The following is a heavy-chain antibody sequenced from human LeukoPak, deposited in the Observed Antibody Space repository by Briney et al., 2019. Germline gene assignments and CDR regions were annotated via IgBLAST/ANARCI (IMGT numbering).Heavy chain of an antibody. CDR3: AKSSYYDFWSAPQFDP. V-gene: IGHV3-30*18. CDR2: ISYDGSNK. D-gene: IGHD3-3*01. J-gene: IGHJ5*02. Sequence: GGSLRLSCAASGFTFSSYAMYWVRQAPGKGLEWVAVISYDGSNKYYADSVKGRFTISRDNSKNTLYLQMNSLRAEDTAVYYCAKSSYYDFWSAPQFDPWGQGTLVTVSS. CDR1: GFTFSSYA.